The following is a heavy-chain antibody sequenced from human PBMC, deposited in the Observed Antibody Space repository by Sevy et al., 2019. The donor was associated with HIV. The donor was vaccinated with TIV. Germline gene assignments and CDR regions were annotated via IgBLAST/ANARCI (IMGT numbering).Heavy chain of an antibody. V-gene: IGHV3-23*01. CDR3: AKDIDTLRAGVRDYYGMDV. CDR2: ISGSGGST. D-gene: IGHD3-3*01. Sequence: GGSLRLSCAASGFTFSSYAMSWVRQAPGKGLEWVSAISGSGGSTYYADSVKGRFTISRDNSKNTLYLQMNSLRAEDTAVYYCAKDIDTLRAGVRDYYGMDVWGQGTTVTVSS. CDR1: GFTFSSYA. J-gene: IGHJ6*02.